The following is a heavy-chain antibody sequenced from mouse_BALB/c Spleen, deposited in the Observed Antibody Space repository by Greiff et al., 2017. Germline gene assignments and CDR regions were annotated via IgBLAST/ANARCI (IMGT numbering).Heavy chain of an antibody. V-gene: IGHV14-3*02. CDR1: GFNIKDTY. J-gene: IGHJ4*01. CDR2: IDPANGNT. CDR3: ARSDRSAYAMDY. Sequence: VQLQQSGAELVKPGASVKLSCTASGFNIKDTYMHWVKQRPEQGLEWIGRIDPANGNTKYDPKFQGKATITADTSSNTAYLQLSSLTSEDTAVYYCARSDRSAYAMDYWGQGTSVTVSS.